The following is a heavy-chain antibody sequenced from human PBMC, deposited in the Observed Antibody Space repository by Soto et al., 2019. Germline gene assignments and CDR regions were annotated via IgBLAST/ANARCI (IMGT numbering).Heavy chain of an antibody. CDR3: ARDRGSAIRDYYYYGMDV. Sequence: PGGSLRLSCAASGFTFSSYGMHWVRQAPGKGLEWVAVIWYDGSNKYYADSVKGRCTISRDNSKNTLYLQMNSLRAEDTAVYYCARDRGSAIRDYYYYGMDVWGPGTTVTVSS. CDR2: IWYDGSNK. J-gene: IGHJ6*02. V-gene: IGHV3-33*01. CDR1: GFTFSSYG.